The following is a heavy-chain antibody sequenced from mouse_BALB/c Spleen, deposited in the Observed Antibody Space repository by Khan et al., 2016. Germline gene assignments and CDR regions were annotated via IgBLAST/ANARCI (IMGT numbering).Heavy chain of an antibody. D-gene: IGHD1-1*01. CDR1: GFSIQDTY. CDR2: IDPPNDNT. J-gene: IGHJ2*01. CDR3: ARMYYGDY. Sequence: EVQLQESGAELVKPGASVKLSRTASGFSIQDTYIHWVRQRPEQGLDWIGRIDPPNDNTKYDPKFQGKATITADTSSNTAYLQLSSLTYEDTAVYYCARMYYGDYWGQGTTLTVSS. V-gene: IGHV14-3*02.